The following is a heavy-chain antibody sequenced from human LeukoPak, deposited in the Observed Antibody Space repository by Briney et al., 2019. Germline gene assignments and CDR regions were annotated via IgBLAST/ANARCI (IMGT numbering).Heavy chain of an antibody. J-gene: IGHJ4*02. CDR2: ISSSSSYI. CDR1: GFAFSSYS. V-gene: IGHV3-21*01. D-gene: IGHD5-24*01. CDR3: ARDLDGYNAFDY. Sequence: GGSLRLSCAASGFAFSSYSMNWVRQAPGKGLEWVSSISSSSSYIYYADSVKGRFTISRDNAKNSLYLQMNSLRAEDTAVYYCARDLDGYNAFDYWGQGTLVTVSS.